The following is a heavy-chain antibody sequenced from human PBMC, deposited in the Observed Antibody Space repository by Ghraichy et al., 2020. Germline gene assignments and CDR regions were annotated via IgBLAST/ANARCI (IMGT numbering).Heavy chain of an antibody. CDR1: GFTFSSYG. D-gene: IGHD2-21*02. V-gene: IGHV3-33*01. J-gene: IGHJ4*02. Sequence: GESLRLSCAASGFTFSSYGMHWVRQAPGKGLEWVAVIWFDGSSKYYADSVRGRFTISRDNSKNTLYLQMNSLRAEDTAVYYCARDGRIEYCGGDCYLNYFDYWGQGALVTVSS. CDR2: IWFDGSSK. CDR3: ARDGRIEYCGGDCYLNYFDY.